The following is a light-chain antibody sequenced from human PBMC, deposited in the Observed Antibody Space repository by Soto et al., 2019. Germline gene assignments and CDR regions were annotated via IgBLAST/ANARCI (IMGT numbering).Light chain of an antibody. CDR3: AAWDDSLNGYV. Sequence: QSVLAQPPSSSVSPGQRVTISGSGSSSNIGSNTVNWYQQLPGAAPKLLIYSNNQRPSGVPDRFSGSKSGTSASLAISGLQSEDEADYYCAAWDDSLNGYVFGTGTKVTVL. CDR1: SSNIGSNT. V-gene: IGLV1-44*01. CDR2: SNN. J-gene: IGLJ1*01.